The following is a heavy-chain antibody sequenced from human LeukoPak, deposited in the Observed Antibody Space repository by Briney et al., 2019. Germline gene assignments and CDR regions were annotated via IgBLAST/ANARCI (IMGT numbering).Heavy chain of an antibody. D-gene: IGHD6-6*01. CDR1: GLTFSSYA. V-gene: IGHV3-23*01. Sequence: SGGSLRLSCAASGLTFSSYAMSWVRQAPGKGLEWVSAISGSGGSTYYADSVKGRFTISRDNSKNTLYLQMNSLRAEDTAVYYCAKGTYSSSGYYYYYMDVWGKGTTVTVSS. CDR2: ISGSGGST. J-gene: IGHJ6*03. CDR3: AKGTYSSSGYYYYYMDV.